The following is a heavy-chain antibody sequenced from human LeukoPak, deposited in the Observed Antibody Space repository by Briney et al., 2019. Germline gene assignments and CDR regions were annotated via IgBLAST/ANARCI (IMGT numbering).Heavy chain of an antibody. CDR2: INHSGST. Sequence: SETLSLTCAVYGGSFSGYYWSWIRQPLGKGLEWIGEINHSGSTNYNPSLKSRVTISVDTSKNQFSLKLSSVTAADTAVYYCARLEVVTPPYYFDYWGQGTLVTVSS. CDR1: GGSFSGYY. V-gene: IGHV4-34*01. CDR3: ARLEVVTPPYYFDY. J-gene: IGHJ4*02. D-gene: IGHD4-23*01.